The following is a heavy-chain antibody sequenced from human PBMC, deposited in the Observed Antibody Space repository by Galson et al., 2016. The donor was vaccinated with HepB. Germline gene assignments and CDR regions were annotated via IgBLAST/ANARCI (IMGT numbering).Heavy chain of an antibody. CDR3: ARHLALPIDY. CDR2: VYYSGST. J-gene: IGHJ4*02. CDR1: GGSISSSGYY. Sequence: ETLSLTCTVSGGSISSSGYYWGWIRQPPGKGLQWIGSVYYSGSTYYNPSLNSRVTISVDTSRDQFSLKLSSVTAADTAVYYCARHLALPIDYWGQGTLVTVSS. V-gene: IGHV4-39*01. D-gene: IGHD2-15*01.